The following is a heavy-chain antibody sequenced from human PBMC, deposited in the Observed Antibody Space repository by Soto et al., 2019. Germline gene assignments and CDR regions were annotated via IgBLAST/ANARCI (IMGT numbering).Heavy chain of an antibody. CDR3: ARDRVESGYPEYFQH. Sequence: PGGSLRLSCAASGFTVSSNDMSWVRQAPGKGLEWVSVIYSGGSTYYADSVKGRFTISRDNSKNTLYLQMNSLRAEDTAVYYCARDRVESGYPEYFQHWGQGTLLTVSS. V-gene: IGHV3-53*01. D-gene: IGHD3-22*01. J-gene: IGHJ1*01. CDR2: IYSGGST. CDR1: GFTVSSND.